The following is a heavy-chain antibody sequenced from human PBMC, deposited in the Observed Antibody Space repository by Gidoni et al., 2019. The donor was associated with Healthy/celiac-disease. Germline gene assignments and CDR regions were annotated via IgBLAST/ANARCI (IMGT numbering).Heavy chain of an antibody. J-gene: IGHJ6*02. D-gene: IGHD2-21*02. Sequence: QVQLVQSGAEVKKPGSSAKFSCKASGGTFSSYAISWVRQAPGQGLEWMGGIIPIFGTANYAQKFQGRVTITADESTGTAYMGLSSLRSEDTAVYYCASELYCGGDCYKYYYYGMDVWGQGTTVTVSS. CDR1: GGTFSSYA. CDR2: IIPIFGTA. CDR3: ASELYCGGDCYKYYYYGMDV. V-gene: IGHV1-69*01.